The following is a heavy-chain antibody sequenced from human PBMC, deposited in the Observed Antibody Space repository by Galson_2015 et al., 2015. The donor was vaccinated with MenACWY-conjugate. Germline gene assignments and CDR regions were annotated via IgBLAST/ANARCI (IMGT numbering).Heavy chain of an antibody. Sequence: SLRLSCAASGFTFSSYAMSWVRQAPGKGLEWVSAISGSGGSTYYADSVKGRFTISRDNSKNTLYLQMNSLKTEDTAVYYCTTDRPPYCSGGSCYRRAWYFDLWGRGTLVTVSS. J-gene: IGHJ2*01. D-gene: IGHD2-15*01. CDR1: GFTFSSYA. CDR3: TTDRPPYCSGGSCYRRAWYFDL. CDR2: ISGSGGST. V-gene: IGHV3-23*01.